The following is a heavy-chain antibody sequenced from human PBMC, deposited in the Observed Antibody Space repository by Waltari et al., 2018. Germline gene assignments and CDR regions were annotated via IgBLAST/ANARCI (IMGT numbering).Heavy chain of an antibody. CDR2: ISSSSSYI. J-gene: IGHJ2*01. D-gene: IGHD1-26*01. CDR1: GFTFSSYG. Sequence: EVQLVESGGGLVKPGGSLRLSCAASGFTFSSYGMNWGRQAPGNGLEWFSSISSSSSYIYYADSVKGRFTISRDNAKNSLYLQMNSLRAEDTAVYYCARDGAAYWYFDLWGRGTLVTVSS. CDR3: ARDGAAYWYFDL. V-gene: IGHV3-21*01.